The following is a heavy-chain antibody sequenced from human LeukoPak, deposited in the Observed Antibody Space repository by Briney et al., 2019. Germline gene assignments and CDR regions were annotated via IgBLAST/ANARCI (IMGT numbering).Heavy chain of an antibody. CDR1: GFTFSSYW. D-gene: IGHD2-15*01. V-gene: IGHV3-74*01. J-gene: IGHJ5*02. CDR2: INSDGSST. CDR3: ARSGAKHNWFDP. Sequence: GGSLRLSCAASGFTFSSYWMHWVHQAPGKGLVWVSRINSDGSSTSYADSVKGRFTISRDNAKNTLYLQMNSLRAEDTAVYYCARSGAKHNWFDPWGQGTLVTVSS.